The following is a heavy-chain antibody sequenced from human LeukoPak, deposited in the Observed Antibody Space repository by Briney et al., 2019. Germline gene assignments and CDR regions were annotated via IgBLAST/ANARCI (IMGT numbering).Heavy chain of an antibody. CDR2: ISSSGTYM. J-gene: IGHJ4*02. V-gene: IGHV3-21*01. D-gene: IGHD1-26*01. Sequence: GGSLRLSCAASGFTFDDYAMHWVRQAPGKGLEWVSSISSSGTYMYYSDSVEGRFTISRDNAKNSVFLQMDSLRAEDTAVYFCARELGNADTYGNVPLGHWGQGTLVIVSS. CDR3: ARELGNADTYGNVPLGH. CDR1: GFTFDDYA.